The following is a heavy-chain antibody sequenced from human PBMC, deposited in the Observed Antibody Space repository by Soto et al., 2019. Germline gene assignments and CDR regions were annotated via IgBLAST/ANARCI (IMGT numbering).Heavy chain of an antibody. Sequence: QGQLQESGPGLVKPSGTLSLTCAVSGGSISSXXWXXXXRXXXGKGLECMGEIYHSGSTNYTPSPKSRVTITVDKSKSQSSLKLSSVTAADTAVYYCARGTVRDYYYYGMDVWGQGTTVTVS. D-gene: IGHD1-1*01. CDR1: GGSISSXXW. CDR2: IYHSGST. CDR3: ARGTVRDYYYYGMDV. J-gene: IGHJ6*02. V-gene: IGHV4-4*02.